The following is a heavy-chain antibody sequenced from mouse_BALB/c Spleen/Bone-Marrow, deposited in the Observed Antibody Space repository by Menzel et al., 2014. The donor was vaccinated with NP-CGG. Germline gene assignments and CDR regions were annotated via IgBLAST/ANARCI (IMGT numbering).Heavy chain of an antibody. J-gene: IGHJ3*01. CDR3: TREGDSPFAY. V-gene: IGHV1S81*02. CDR1: GYTFTSYY. Sequence: SGAELVKPGASVKLSCKASGYTFTSYYMYWVKQRPGQGLEWIGEINPSNGGTNFSEKFKSKATLTADKSSSTAYMQLSSLTSEDSAVYYCTREGDSPFAYWGQGTLVTVSA. CDR2: INPSNGGT. D-gene: IGHD2-13*01.